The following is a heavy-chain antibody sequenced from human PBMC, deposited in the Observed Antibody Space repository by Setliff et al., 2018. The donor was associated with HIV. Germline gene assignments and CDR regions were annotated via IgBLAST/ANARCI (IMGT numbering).Heavy chain of an antibody. V-gene: IGHV3-7*01. Sequence: GGSLRLSCAGSGFTVNSYWMNWVRRAPGKGLEWVANINQDGTELYYADSVRGRFTISRDNAQKSLYLQMNSLRAEDTAVYYCRRCHYDVSDWGQGTLVTVSS. CDR2: INQDGTEL. CDR1: GFTVNSYW. CDR3: RRCHYDVSD. J-gene: IGHJ4*02. D-gene: IGHD5-12*01.